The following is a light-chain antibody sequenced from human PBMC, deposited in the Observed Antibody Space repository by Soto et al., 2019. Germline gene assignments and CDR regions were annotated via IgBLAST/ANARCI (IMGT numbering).Light chain of an antibody. CDR1: QSVSSSY. CDR3: QQYGSSQIT. CDR2: GAS. J-gene: IGKJ5*01. Sequence: EIVSSQSPGTLSLSTGERATLHCRASQSVSSSYLAWYQQKPGQAPRLLIYGASSRATGIPDRFSGSGSGTDFTLTISRLEPEDFAVYYCQQYGSSQITFGQGTRLEIK. V-gene: IGKV3-20*01.